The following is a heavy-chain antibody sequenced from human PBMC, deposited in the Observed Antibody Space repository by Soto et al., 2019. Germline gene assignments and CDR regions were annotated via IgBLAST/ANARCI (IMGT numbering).Heavy chain of an antibody. CDR1: GDSVSSGDSY. V-gene: IGHV4-31*03. CDR3: ARAPEYGSSSGGFDH. J-gene: IGHJ4*02. Sequence: QVQLQESGPGLVDPSQTLSLTCTVSGDSVSSGDSYWSWIRQHPGKGLEWIGYIYYNGNTYYNPSPKSRSTISGDTFKNPFPLKLSSVTAADTAVYYCARAPEYGSSSGGFDHWGQGTLVTVSS. D-gene: IGHD6-6*01. CDR2: IYYNGNT.